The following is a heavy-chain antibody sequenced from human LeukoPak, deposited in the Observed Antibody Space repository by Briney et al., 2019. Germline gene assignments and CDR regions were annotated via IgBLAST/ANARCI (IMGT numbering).Heavy chain of an antibody. D-gene: IGHD3-22*01. CDR1: GGTFSSYA. J-gene: IGHJ4*02. V-gene: IGHV1-69*13. CDR3: ARGADSYYDSSGYYKPFDY. CDR2: IIPIFGTA. Sequence: SVKVSCKASGGTFSSYAVSWVRQAPGQGLEWMGGIIPIFGTANYAQKFQGRVTITADESTSTAYMELSSLRSEDTAVYYCARGADSYYDSSGYYKPFDYWGQGTLVTVSS.